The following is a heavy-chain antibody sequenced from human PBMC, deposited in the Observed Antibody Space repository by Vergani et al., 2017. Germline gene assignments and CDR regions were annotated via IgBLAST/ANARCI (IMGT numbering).Heavy chain of an antibody. J-gene: IGHJ6*02. CDR2: ISGSGDNT. V-gene: IGHV3-23*01. CDR1: GFTFSSYA. Sequence: EVQLLESGGGLEQPGGSLRLSCAASGFTFSSYAMSWVRQAPGKGLEWVSGISGSGDNTFYADSVKGRFTISRDNSKNTLYLQMNSLEAEDTALYYCAKDLAAGGNYYGMDVWGHGTTVTVSS. CDR3: AKDLAAGGNYYGMDV. D-gene: IGHD6-25*01.